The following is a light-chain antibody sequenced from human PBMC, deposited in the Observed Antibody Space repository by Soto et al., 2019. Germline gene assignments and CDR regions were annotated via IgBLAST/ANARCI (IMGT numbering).Light chain of an antibody. CDR2: GAS. Sequence: EIVLTQSPRTLPLSPGERATLSCRASQSVSSSYLAGYQQKPGQAPRLLIYGASSRATGIPDRFSGSGSGTDVTLTISRLEPEDFAVYYCQQYDSSPKTFGQGTKVDIK. V-gene: IGKV3-20*01. J-gene: IGKJ1*01. CDR3: QQYDSSPKT. CDR1: QSVSSSY.